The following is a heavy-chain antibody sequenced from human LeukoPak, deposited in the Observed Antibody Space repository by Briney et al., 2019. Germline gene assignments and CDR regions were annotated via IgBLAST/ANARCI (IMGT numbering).Heavy chain of an antibody. D-gene: IGHD2-2*01. V-gene: IGHV3-23*01. Sequence: GGSLRLSCAASGFTFRNYAMSWVRQAPGEGLEWVSTVSGDGGITYYADSAKGRFTISRDNSKSTVFLQMNGLRAEDTAVYYCADIPTPDYWGQGTLVTVSS. CDR2: VSGDGGIT. CDR1: GFTFRNYA. CDR3: ADIPTPDY. J-gene: IGHJ4*02.